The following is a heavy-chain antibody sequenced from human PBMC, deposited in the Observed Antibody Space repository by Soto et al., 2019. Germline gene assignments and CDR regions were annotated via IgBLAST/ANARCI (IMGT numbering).Heavy chain of an antibody. Sequence: GGSLRLSCAASGFTFSSYSMNWVRQAPGKGLEWVSSISSSSSYIYYADSVKGRFTISRDNAKNSLYLQMNSLRAEDTAVYYCARDAFITMVKNYGMDAWGQGTTVTVSS. CDR1: GFTFSSYS. CDR2: ISSSSSYI. D-gene: IGHD3-10*01. J-gene: IGHJ6*01. V-gene: IGHV3-21*01. CDR3: ARDAFITMVKNYGMDA.